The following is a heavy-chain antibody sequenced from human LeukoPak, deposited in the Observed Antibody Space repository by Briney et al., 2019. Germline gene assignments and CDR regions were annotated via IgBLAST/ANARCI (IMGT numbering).Heavy chain of an antibody. V-gene: IGHV3-53*01. Sequence: GGSPRLSCAASGFTVSSNQMRWVRQAPGKGLEWVSLIYAGGSTYYADSVKGRFTISRDNSKNTLYLQMNSLRVEDTAVYYCAREMGTVSRAFSFDYWGQGTLVTVSS. CDR2: IYAGGST. CDR3: AREMGTVSRAFSFDY. CDR1: GFTVSSNQ. D-gene: IGHD5-24*01. J-gene: IGHJ4*02.